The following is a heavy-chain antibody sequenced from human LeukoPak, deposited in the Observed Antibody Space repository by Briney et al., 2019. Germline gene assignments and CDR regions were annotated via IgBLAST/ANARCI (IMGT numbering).Heavy chain of an antibody. V-gene: IGHV3-23*01. D-gene: IGHD5-24*01. J-gene: IGHJ4*02. CDR1: GFTFSSYG. CDR2: ISGSGGTR. CDR3: AKGRDGYNYDY. Sequence: GGSLRLSCAASGFTFSSYGMTWVRQAPGKGPEWVSSISGSGGTRYYADSVQGRFTISRDNSKSSLYLQMDSLRAEDTAIYYCAKGRDGYNYDYWGQGTLVTVSS.